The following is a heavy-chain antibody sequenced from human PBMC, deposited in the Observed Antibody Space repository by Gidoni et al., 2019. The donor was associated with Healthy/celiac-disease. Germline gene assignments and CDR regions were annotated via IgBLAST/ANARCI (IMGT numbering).Heavy chain of an antibody. Sequence: STYYNPSLKSRVTISVDTSKNQFSLKLSSVTAADTAVYYCARDPRPYSSSWEEGFYGMDVWGQGTTVTVSS. V-gene: IGHV4-30-2*04. CDR3: ARDPRPYSSSWEEGFYGMDV. CDR2: ST. D-gene: IGHD6-13*01. J-gene: IGHJ6*02.